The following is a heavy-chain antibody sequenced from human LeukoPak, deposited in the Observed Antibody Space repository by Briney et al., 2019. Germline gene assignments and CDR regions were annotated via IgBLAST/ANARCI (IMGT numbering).Heavy chain of an antibody. V-gene: IGHV3-23*01. D-gene: IGHD2-21*02. CDR1: GFTFSRYA. CDR3: ARPAYYCGRDCYPQETNYYYYYMDV. J-gene: IGHJ6*03. CDR2: ISGSGGGT. Sequence: GGSLRLSCAASGFTFSRYAMSWVRKAPGKGLEWVSAISGSGGGTYYGDSVKGRFTISRDNSKNTLVLQMNSLRAEDTALYYCARPAYYCGRDCYPQETNYYYYYMDVWGKGNTVTVSS.